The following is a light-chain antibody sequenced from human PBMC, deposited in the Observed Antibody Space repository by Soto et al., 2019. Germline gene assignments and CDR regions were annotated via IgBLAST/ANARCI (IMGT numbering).Light chain of an antibody. Sequence: DIVMTQSPGSLTVSLGESATINCKSSRSILSRSTNKNYLAWYQQRSGQPPKLLISWASTRESGVPDRFSGSGSGTDFTLPISSLQAEDVAVYYCQQYFSAAQETFGQGTKVEV. CDR2: WAS. CDR3: QQYFSAAQET. CDR1: RSILSRSTNKNY. V-gene: IGKV4-1*01. J-gene: IGKJ1*01.